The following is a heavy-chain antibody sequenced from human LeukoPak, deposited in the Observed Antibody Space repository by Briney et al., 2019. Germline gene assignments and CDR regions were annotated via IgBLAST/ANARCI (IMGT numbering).Heavy chain of an antibody. Sequence: GGSLRLSCAASGFTFSAYSMNWVRKAPGKGLEWVSFISGGGGTIYYADSVKGRFTISRDNAKNSLHLQMDSLRVEDTAVYYCARNQEIDYYDSSGFYWGVEYWGQGTLVTVSS. V-gene: IGHV3-48*01. CDR2: ISGGGGTI. CDR3: ARNQEIDYYDSSGFYWGVEY. CDR1: GFTFSAYS. D-gene: IGHD3-22*01. J-gene: IGHJ4*02.